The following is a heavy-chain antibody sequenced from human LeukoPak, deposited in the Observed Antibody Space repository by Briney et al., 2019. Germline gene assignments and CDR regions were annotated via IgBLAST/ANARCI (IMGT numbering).Heavy chain of an antibody. CDR1: GYTFTGYY. Sequence: ASVKVSCKASGYTFTGYYMHWVRQAPGQGLEWMGWINPNSGGTNYAQKFQGRVTMTRGTSISTAHMELSRLRSDDTAVYYCARGELPGYSSSWYLVYWGQGTLVTVSS. V-gene: IGHV1-2*02. CDR2: INPNSGGT. D-gene: IGHD6-13*01. CDR3: ARGELPGYSSSWYLVY. J-gene: IGHJ4*02.